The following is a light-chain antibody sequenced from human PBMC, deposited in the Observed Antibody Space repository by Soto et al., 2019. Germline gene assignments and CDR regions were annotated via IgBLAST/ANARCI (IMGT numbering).Light chain of an antibody. J-gene: IGKJ1*01. Sequence: GDRVTITCRASQSISGWLAWYQQKPGKAPKLLIYDASSLESGVPSRFSGSGSGTEFTLTITSLQPDDFASYYCQQYNSYSWTFGQGTKVDI. CDR3: QQYNSYSWT. V-gene: IGKV1-5*01. CDR2: DAS. CDR1: QSISGW.